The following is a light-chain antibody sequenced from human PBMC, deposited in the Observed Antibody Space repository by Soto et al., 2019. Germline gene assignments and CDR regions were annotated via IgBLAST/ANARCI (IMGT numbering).Light chain of an antibody. V-gene: IGLV1-47*01. J-gene: IGLJ7*01. CDR1: RSNIGSGN. Sequence: QSVLTQPPSASGTPGQRVTISCSGSRSNIGSGNVYYYQQFPGKAPKLLIYKNNQPPSGVPDRFSGSKSGTSASLVNSGLRSEEEAEYYSAAWDDSQRGAVFGGGTQLTVL. CDR2: KNN. CDR3: AAWDDSQRGAV.